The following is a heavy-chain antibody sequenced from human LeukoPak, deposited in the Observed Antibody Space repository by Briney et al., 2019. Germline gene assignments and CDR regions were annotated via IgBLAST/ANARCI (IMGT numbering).Heavy chain of an antibody. Sequence: GGSLRLSCAASGFTLSSYSMNWVRQAPGKGLEWVSSISSSSSYIYYADSVKGRFTISRDNAKNSLYLQMNSLRAEDTAVYYCARDLAVGATGFDPWGQGTLVTVSS. CDR3: ARDLAVGATGFDP. J-gene: IGHJ5*02. CDR2: ISSSSSYI. CDR1: GFTLSSYS. D-gene: IGHD1-26*01. V-gene: IGHV3-21*01.